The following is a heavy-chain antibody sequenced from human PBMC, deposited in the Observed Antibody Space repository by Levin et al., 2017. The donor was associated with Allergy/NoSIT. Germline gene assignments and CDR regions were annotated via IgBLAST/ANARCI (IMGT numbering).Heavy chain of an antibody. D-gene: IGHD3-3*01. CDR2: IKEDGSKI. J-gene: IGHJ4*02. Sequence: GGSLRLSCAASGFTFSRYWMSWVRQAPGKGLEWVANIKEDGSKIYYVDPVKGRFSISRDNAKNSLYLQMTSLRAEDTAVYYCGRDNDHWNGKGANWGQGTLVTVSS. V-gene: IGHV3-7*01. CDR3: GRDNDHWNGKGAN. CDR1: GFTFSRYW.